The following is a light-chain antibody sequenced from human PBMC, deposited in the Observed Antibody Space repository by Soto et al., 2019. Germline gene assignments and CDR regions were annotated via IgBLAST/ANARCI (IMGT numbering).Light chain of an antibody. V-gene: IGKV1-39*01. J-gene: IGKJ2*01. CDR2: AAS. CDR3: QQSYSTPYT. CDR1: QSISSY. Sequence: DIQMTQSPSSLSASVGDRVTITCRASQSISSYLNWYQQKPGKAHKLLIYAASSLQIGVPSRFSGSGSGTDFTLTISSLQPEDFATYYCQQSYSTPYTFGQGTKLEIK.